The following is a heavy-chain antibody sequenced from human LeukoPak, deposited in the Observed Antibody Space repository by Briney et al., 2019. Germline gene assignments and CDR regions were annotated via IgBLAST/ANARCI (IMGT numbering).Heavy chain of an antibody. Sequence: PGGSLRLSCAASGFTFGHYWMHWVRQAPGKGLEWVSRIEYNGRMTNYADSVKGRFTISRDNSKNTLYLQMNSLRAEDTAVYYCAKDSLADIDYWGQGTLVTVSS. CDR2: IEYNGRMT. D-gene: IGHD3-16*01. J-gene: IGHJ4*02. V-gene: IGHV3-74*01. CDR1: GFTFGHYW. CDR3: AKDSLADIDY.